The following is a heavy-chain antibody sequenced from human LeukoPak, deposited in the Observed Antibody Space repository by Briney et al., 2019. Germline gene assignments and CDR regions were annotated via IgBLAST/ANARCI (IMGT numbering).Heavy chain of an antibody. CDR3: ARGGPYSSGGGD. CDR1: GYTFTDYY. J-gene: IGHJ4*02. Sequence: ASVKVSCKVSGYTFTDYYMHWVQQAPGKGLEWMGLVDPEDGETIYAEKFQGRVTITADTSTDTAYMELSSLRSEDTAVYYCARGGPYSSGGGDWGQGTLVTVSS. CDR2: VDPEDGET. V-gene: IGHV1-69-2*01. D-gene: IGHD6-19*01.